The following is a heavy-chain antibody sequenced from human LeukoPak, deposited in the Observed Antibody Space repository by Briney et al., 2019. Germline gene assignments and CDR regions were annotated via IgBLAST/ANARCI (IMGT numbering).Heavy chain of an antibody. CDR2: IYYSGST. V-gene: IGHV4-59*01. J-gene: IGHJ3*02. CDR3: ARDRIVGAMRAFDI. CDR1: GGSISSYY. Sequence: SETLSLTCTVSGGSISSYYWSWIRQPPGKGLEWIGYIYYSGSTYYNPSLKSRVTISVDTSKNQFSLKLSSVTAADTAVYYCARDRIVGAMRAFDIWGQGTMVTVSS. D-gene: IGHD1-26*01.